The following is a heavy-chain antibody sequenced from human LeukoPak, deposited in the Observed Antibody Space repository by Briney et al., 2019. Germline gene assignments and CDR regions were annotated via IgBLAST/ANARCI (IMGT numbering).Heavy chain of an antibody. J-gene: IGHJ3*02. Sequence: GGSLRLSCAASGFTFSNAWMSWVRQAPGKGLEWVGRIKSKTDGGTTDYAAPVKGRFTISRDDSKNTLYLQMNSLKTEDTAVYYCTTGGCSGGSCYRLGAFDIWGQGTMVTVSS. CDR2: IKSKTDGGTT. CDR3: TTGGCSGGSCYRLGAFDI. CDR1: GFTFSNAW. D-gene: IGHD2-15*01. V-gene: IGHV3-15*01.